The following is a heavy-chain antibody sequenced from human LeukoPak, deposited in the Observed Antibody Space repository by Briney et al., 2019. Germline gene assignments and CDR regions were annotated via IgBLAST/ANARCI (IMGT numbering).Heavy chain of an antibody. Sequence: ASVEVSCKASRYTFTRYYIHWVRPAPGQGLGWMGIIKPIGGTTDYAQKFQGRVTMTRDTSTSTVYMELSSLRSEDTAVYYCARQQGLQNLNFDYWGQGTLVTVSS. V-gene: IGHV1-46*01. J-gene: IGHJ4*02. CDR3: ARQQGLQNLNFDY. CDR1: RYTFTRYY. CDR2: IKPIGGTT. D-gene: IGHD4-11*01.